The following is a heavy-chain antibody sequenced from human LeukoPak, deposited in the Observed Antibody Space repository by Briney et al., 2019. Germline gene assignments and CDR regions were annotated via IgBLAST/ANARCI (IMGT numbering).Heavy chain of an antibody. CDR3: ARDALGSSSSGGY. V-gene: IGHV1-8*01. D-gene: IGHD6-6*01. CDR1: GYTFTSYD. J-gene: IGHJ4*02. Sequence: ASVKVSCKASGYTFTSYDINWVRQATGQGLEWMGWMNPNSGNTGYAQKFQGRVTITADESTSTAYMELSSLRSEDTAVYYCARDALGSSSSGGYWGQGTLVTVSS. CDR2: MNPNSGNT.